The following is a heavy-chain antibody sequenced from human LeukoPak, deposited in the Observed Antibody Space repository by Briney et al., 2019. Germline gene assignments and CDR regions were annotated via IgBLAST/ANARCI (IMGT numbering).Heavy chain of an antibody. CDR2: ISRNGGST. Sequence: GGSLRLSCEASGFTFDDYGVSWVRQPPGKGLEWVSGISRNGGSTDYADSVKGRFTISRDNAKSSHFLQMNSLRVEDTAFYYCARGFRNGPFDCWGQGTLVTVSS. J-gene: IGHJ4*02. CDR3: ARGFRNGPFDC. CDR1: GFTFDDYG. V-gene: IGHV3-20*04. D-gene: IGHD2-8*01.